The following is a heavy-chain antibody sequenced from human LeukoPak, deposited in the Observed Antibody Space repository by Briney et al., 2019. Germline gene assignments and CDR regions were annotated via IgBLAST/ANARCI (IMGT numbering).Heavy chain of an antibody. Sequence: PSETLSLTCAVYGGSFSGYYWSWIRQPPGKGLEWIGEINHSGSTNYNPSLKSRVSISVDTSKNQFSLKLSSVTAADTAVYYCARTGAERGWFDPWGQGTLATVSS. CDR2: INHSGST. CDR3: ARTGAERGWFDP. V-gene: IGHV4-34*01. J-gene: IGHJ5*02. D-gene: IGHD1-1*01. CDR1: GGSFSGYY.